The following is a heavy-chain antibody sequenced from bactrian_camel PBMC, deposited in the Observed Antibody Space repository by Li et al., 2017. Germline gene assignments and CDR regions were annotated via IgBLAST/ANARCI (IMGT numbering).Heavy chain of an antibody. V-gene: IGHV3S53*01. D-gene: IGHD1*01. CDR3: TADAGKYYLAAKAPDMDY. J-gene: IGHJ4*01. Sequence: HVQLVKSGGASVQAGESLRLSCAASKYVYDRNCLGWFRQAPGKERERVAAFDSDGKTLYADSVKGRFTISKDNPKNTLSLQMNSLTPEDTAMYYCTADAGKYYLAAKAPDMDYWGQGTQVTVS. CDR1: KYVYDRNC. CDR2: FDSDGKT.